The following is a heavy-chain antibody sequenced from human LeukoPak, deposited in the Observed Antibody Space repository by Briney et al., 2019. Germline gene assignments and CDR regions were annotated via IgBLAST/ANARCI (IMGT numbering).Heavy chain of an antibody. Sequence: SQTLSLTCTVSGGSISSGSYYWSWIRQPPGKGLEWIGEIYHSGSTNYNPSLKSRVTISADESNNQFSLKLSSVTAADTAVYYCARPYHYYMDVWGKGTTVIVSS. CDR1: GGSISSGSYY. V-gene: IGHV4-39*07. J-gene: IGHJ6*03. CDR2: IYHSGST. CDR3: ARPYHYYMDV.